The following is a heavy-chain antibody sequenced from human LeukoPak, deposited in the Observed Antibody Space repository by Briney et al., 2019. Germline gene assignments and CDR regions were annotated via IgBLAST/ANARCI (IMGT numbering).Heavy chain of an antibody. D-gene: IGHD3-10*01. V-gene: IGHV3-23*01. Sequence: GGSLRLSCAASGFTFSSYAMTWVRQAPGEGLEWVSAISGSGGSTYYADSVKGRFTISRDNSKNTLYLQMNSLRAEDTAVYYCARGVGITMVRGVIMTEYNWFDPWGQGTLVTVSS. J-gene: IGHJ5*02. CDR3: ARGVGITMVRGVIMTEYNWFDP. CDR2: ISGSGGST. CDR1: GFTFSSYA.